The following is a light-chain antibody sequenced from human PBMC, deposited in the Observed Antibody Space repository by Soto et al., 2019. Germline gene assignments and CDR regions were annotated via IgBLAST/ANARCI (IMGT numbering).Light chain of an antibody. Sequence: DIVMTHSPVALPVTLGEPASISCRSSQSLLHKNGHSYLDWFLQKPGQSPQLLIYMTSKRDPGVPDRFSGSGSGTDFTLNISRVEADDDGIYYCMQTLHTRPPTFGEGNTVALK. V-gene: IGKV2-28*01. CDR3: MQTLHTRPPT. CDR1: QSLLHKNGHSY. CDR2: MTS. J-gene: IGKJ4*01.